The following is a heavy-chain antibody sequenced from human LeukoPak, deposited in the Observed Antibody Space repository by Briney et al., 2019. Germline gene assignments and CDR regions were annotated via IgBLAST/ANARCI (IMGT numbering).Heavy chain of an antibody. V-gene: IGHV3-7*01. J-gene: IGHJ4*02. D-gene: IGHD4-23*01. Sequence: PGGSLRLSCAASGFTFSSYSMNWVRQAPGKGLEWVANIKQDGSGKNYVDSAKGRFTISRDNAKNSLYLQMNSLRAEDTAVYYCARGSGGIDYWGQGTLVTVSS. CDR3: ARGSGGIDY. CDR1: GFTFSSYS. CDR2: IKQDGSGK.